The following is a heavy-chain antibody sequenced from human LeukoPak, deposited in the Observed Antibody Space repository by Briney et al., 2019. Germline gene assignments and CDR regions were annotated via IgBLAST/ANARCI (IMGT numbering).Heavy chain of an antibody. Sequence: SETLSLTCTVSGPSISNFYWSWIRQPPGRGLEWVGSINYSGITNYNPSLKSRVTMSIDTSKNQVSLKLNSVTAADTAVYYCARGIGTSYDSSRDAFDIWGQGTMVTVSS. D-gene: IGHD3-22*01. CDR3: ARGIGTSYDSSRDAFDI. V-gene: IGHV4-59*01. CDR1: GPSISNFY. CDR2: INYSGIT. J-gene: IGHJ3*02.